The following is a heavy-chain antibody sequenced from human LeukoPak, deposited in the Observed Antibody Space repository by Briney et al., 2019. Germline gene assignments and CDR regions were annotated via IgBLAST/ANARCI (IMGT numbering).Heavy chain of an antibody. CDR2: IYYSGST. Sequence: SQTLSPTCTVSGGSISSGDYYWSWIRQPPGKGLEWIGYIYYSGSTYYNPSLKSRVTISVDTSKNQFSLKLSSVTAADTAVYYCASVVDTAAFDIWGQGTMVTASS. CDR3: ASVVDTAAFDI. V-gene: IGHV4-30-4*08. J-gene: IGHJ3*02. CDR1: GGSISSGDYY. D-gene: IGHD5-18*01.